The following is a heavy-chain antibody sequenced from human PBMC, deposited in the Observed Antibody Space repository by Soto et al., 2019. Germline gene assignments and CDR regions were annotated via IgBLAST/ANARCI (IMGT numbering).Heavy chain of an antibody. J-gene: IGHJ4*02. Sequence: GESLKISCQGSVYGFTNYWIGWVRQMPGKGLEWMGNIYPGDSDTRYSPSFQGQVTISADKSISTAYLQWSSLKASDTAMYYCARAEFGQHWLVTHFDYWGQGALVTVSS. CDR2: IYPGDSDT. D-gene: IGHD6-19*01. CDR3: ARAEFGQHWLVTHFDY. V-gene: IGHV5-51*01. CDR1: VYGFTNYW.